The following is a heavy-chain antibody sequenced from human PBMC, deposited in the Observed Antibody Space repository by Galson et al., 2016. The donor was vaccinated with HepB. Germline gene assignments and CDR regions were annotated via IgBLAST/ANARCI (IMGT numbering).Heavy chain of an antibody. CDR3: SGGSYFDY. V-gene: IGHV3-7*01. Sequence: SLRLSCAASGFTFSSYWMNWVRQAPGKGLEWVANIKLDGSEKNYEDSVKGRFAISRDNAKNSLYLQMNSLRAEDTAVYYCSGGSYFDYWGQGTLVTVSP. J-gene: IGHJ4*02. D-gene: IGHD3-10*01. CDR2: IKLDGSEK. CDR1: GFTFSSYW.